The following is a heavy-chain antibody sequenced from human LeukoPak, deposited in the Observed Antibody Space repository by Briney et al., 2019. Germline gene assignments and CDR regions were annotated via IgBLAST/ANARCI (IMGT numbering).Heavy chain of an antibody. CDR1: GGTFSSYA. CDR3: ARGARVSGSPLVNYFDY. CDR2: IIPIFGIA. Sequence: SVKVSCKASGGTFSSYAISGVRQAPGQGLEWMGRIIPIFGIANYAQKFQGRVTITADKSTSTAYMELSSLRSEDTAVYYCARGARVSGSPLVNYFDYWGQGTLVTVSS. J-gene: IGHJ4*02. D-gene: IGHD1-26*01. V-gene: IGHV1-69*04.